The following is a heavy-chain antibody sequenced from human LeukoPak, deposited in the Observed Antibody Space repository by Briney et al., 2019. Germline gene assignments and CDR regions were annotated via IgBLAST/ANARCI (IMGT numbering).Heavy chain of an antibody. D-gene: IGHD3-10*01. J-gene: IGHJ5*02. CDR2: LYNRGST. Sequence: SETLSLTCTVSGGSLSSFYWSWIRQPAGKGLEWIGRLYNRGSTDYNPSLRSRVTMSLDTSKNQFSLKLNSVTAADTAMYYCVRDRGLGRGFDPWGQGTLVTVSS. CDR3: VRDRGLGRGFDP. CDR1: GGSLSSFY. V-gene: IGHV4-4*07.